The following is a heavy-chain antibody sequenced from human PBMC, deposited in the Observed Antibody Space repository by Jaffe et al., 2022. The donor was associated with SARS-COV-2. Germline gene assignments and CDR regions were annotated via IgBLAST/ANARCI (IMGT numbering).Heavy chain of an antibody. CDR3: AKAHSPGDLGDESLDY. CDR1: GFTFSSYG. CDR2: ISYDGSNK. V-gene: IGHV3-30*18. D-gene: IGHD1-26*01. J-gene: IGHJ4*02. Sequence: QVQLVESGGGVVQPGRSLRLSCAASGFTFSSYGMHWVRQAPGKGLEWVAVISYDGSNKYYADSVKGRFTISRDNSKNTLYLQMNSLRAEDTAVYYCAKAHSPGDLGDESLDYWGQGTLVTVSS.